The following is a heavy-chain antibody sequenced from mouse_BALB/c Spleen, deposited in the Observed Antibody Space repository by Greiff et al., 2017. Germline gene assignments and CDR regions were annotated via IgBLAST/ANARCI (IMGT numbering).Heavy chain of an antibody. CDR1: GFTFSSFG. Sequence: EVMLVESGGGLVQPGGSRKLSCAASGFTFSSFGMHWVRQAPEKGLEWVAYISSGSSTIYYADTVKGRFTISRDNPKNTLFLQMTSLRSEDTAMYYCARGLLYAMDYWGQGTSVTVSS. V-gene: IGHV5-17*02. CDR3: ARGLLYAMDY. J-gene: IGHJ4*01. CDR2: ISSGSSTI.